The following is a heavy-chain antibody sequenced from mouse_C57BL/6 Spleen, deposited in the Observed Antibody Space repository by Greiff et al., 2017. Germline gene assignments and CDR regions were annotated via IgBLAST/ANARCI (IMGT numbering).Heavy chain of an antibody. J-gene: IGHJ4*01. V-gene: IGHV14-2*01. CDR1: GFNIKDYY. D-gene: IGHD1-1*01. Sequence: EVKLVESGAELVKPGASVKLSCTASGFNIKDYYMHWVKQRTEQGLEWIGRIDPEDGETKYAPKFQGKATITADTSSNTAYLQLSSLTSEDTAVYYCARSPFITTDPYYYAMDYWGQGTSVTVSS. CDR2: IDPEDGET. CDR3: ARSPFITTDPYYYAMDY.